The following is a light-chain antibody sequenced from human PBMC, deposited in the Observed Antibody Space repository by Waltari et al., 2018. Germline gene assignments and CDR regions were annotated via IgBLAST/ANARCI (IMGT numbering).Light chain of an antibody. CDR1: SLRPSS. CDR2: GKN. CDR3: SSRDSSASHVL. Sequence: SSALTQDPAVSVALGLTVRIPCQGASLRPSSASWYQQKAGQAPILVLFGKNKRPSGIPDRFSGYNSETTTSLTITGAQAEDEADYYCSSRDSSASHVLFAGGTKLTVL. J-gene: IGLJ2*01. V-gene: IGLV3-19*01.